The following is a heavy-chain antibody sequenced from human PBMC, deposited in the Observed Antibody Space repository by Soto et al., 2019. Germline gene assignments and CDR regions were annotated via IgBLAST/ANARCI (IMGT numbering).Heavy chain of an antibody. V-gene: IGHV4-59*01. Sequence: SETLSLTCTVSGGSISSYYWSWIRQPPGKGLEWIGYIYYSGSTNSNPSLKSRVTISVDTSKNQFSLKLSSVTAADTAVYYCARDRSPVYFAYWGQGTLVTVSS. CDR1: GGSISSYY. CDR3: ARDRSPVYFAY. CDR2: IYYSGST. J-gene: IGHJ4*02.